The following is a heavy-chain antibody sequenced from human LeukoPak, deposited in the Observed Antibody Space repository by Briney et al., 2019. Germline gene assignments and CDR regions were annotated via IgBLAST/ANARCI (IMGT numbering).Heavy chain of an antibody. CDR3: AREVPNCSSTSCYLDY. CDR2: GYYSGST. V-gene: IGHV4-39*07. CDR1: GGSISSSSYY. Sequence: SETLSLTCTVSGGSISSSSYYWGWIRQPPGKGLEWIGSGYYSGSTYYNPSLKSRVTISLDTSKNQFSLKLSSVTAADTAVYYCAREVPNCSSTSCYLDYWGQGTLVTVSS. D-gene: IGHD2-2*01. J-gene: IGHJ4*02.